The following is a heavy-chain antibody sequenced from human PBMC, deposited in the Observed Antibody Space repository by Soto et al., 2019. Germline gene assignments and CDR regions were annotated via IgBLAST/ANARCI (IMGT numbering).Heavy chain of an antibody. D-gene: IGHD3-22*01. J-gene: IGHJ4*02. V-gene: IGHV5-51*01. CDR2: IYPGDSDT. CDR3: ARVSANYDSSGYYYGGVTHFDY. CDR1: GYSFTSYW. Sequence: PGESLKISCKGSGYSFTSYWIGWVRQMPGKGLEWMGIIYPGDSDTRYSPSFQGQVTISADKSISTAYLQWSSLKASDTAMYYCARVSANYDSSGYYYGGVTHFDYWGQGTLVTVSS.